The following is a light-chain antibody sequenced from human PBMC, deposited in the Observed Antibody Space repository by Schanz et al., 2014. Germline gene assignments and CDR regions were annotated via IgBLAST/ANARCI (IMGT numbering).Light chain of an antibody. CDR3: MQALPGSYT. CDR1: QSLLHSNGYNY. Sequence: DIVMTQSPLSLPVPPGEPASISCRSSQSLLHSNGYNYLDWYLQKPGQSPQLLIYLGSNRASGVPDRFSGSGSGTDFTLKISRVEAEDVGVYYCMQALPGSYTFGQGTKLEIK. J-gene: IGKJ2*01. V-gene: IGKV2-28*01. CDR2: LGS.